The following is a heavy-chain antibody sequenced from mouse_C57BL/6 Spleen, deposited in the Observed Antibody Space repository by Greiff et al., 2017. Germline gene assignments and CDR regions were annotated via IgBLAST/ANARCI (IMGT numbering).Heavy chain of an antibody. J-gene: IGHJ4*01. CDR1: GYTFTNYW. D-gene: IGHD2-3*01. V-gene: IGHV1-63*01. Sequence: VQLQQSGAELVRPGTSVKMSCKASGYTFTNYWIGWAKQRPGHGLEWIGDIYPGGGYTNYNEKFKGKATLTADKSSSTAYMHFSSLTSEDADIYYCARQIYDGYYGAMDYWGQGTSVTVSS. CDR2: IYPGGGYT. CDR3: ARQIYDGYYGAMDY.